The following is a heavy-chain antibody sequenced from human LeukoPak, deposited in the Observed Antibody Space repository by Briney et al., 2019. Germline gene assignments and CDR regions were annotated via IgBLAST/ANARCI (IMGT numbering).Heavy chain of an antibody. CDR3: ARRRQLAIDY. CDR1: GGSIISSDHY. V-gene: IGHV4-39*01. Sequence: PSETLSLTCTVSGGSIISSDHYWDWIRQPAGKGLEWIGSISYSGSTYYNPSLKSRVTISRDTSENQFSLKLSSVTAADTAVYYCARRRQLAIDYWGQETLVTVAS. D-gene: IGHD6-6*01. CDR2: ISYSGST. J-gene: IGHJ4*02.